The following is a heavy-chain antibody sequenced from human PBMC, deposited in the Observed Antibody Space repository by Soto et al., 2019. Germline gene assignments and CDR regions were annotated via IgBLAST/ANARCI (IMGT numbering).Heavy chain of an antibody. CDR1: GDTFSTYT. D-gene: IGHD3-22*01. CDR2: IIXIFGTX. Sequence: GXSVKXSCKASGDTFSTYTFTWVRQVPGQGLEWMGGIIXIFGTXNYARKFLGRVXITADKTTXTALLELSSLRSEDTAIYFCARDRYYDTNYLAYWGKGTLVTVSS. CDR3: ARDRYYDTNYLAY. V-gene: IGHV1-69*06. J-gene: IGHJ4*02.